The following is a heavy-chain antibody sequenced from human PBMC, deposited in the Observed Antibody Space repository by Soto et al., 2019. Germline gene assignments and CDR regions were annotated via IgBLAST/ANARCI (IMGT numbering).Heavy chain of an antibody. J-gene: IGHJ4*02. CDR2: ISYDGSNK. V-gene: IGHV3-30-3*01. CDR3: ARDLMELAHHLLYDS. CDR1: GFTFSSYA. D-gene: IGHD1-7*01. Sequence: QVQLVESGGGVVQPGRSLRLSCAASGFTFSSYAMHWVRQAPGKGLEWVAVISYDGSNKYYADSVKGRFTISRDNSKNTLDLQMNSLRAEDTAVYYCARDLMELAHHLLYDSWGQGTLVTVSS.